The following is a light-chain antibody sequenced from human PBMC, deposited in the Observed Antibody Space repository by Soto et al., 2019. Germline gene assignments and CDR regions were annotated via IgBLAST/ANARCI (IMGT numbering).Light chain of an antibody. CDR2: AAS. CDR1: QGIRND. J-gene: IGKJ1*01. V-gene: IGKV1-17*01. Sequence: DIQMTQFPSSLSASVGDRVTITCRASQGIRNDLGWYQQKPGKAPKRQIYAASGLQSGVPSRFSGSGYGTEFTVAISSLQPEDSAIFYDLQHSTYPLTFGQGTKVEIK. CDR3: LQHSTYPLT.